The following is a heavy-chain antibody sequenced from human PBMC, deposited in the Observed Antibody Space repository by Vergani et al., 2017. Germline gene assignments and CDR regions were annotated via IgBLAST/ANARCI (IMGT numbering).Heavy chain of an antibody. CDR2: VSYDGSNK. CDR3: ARERGVPRWELLWLFDY. Sequence: QVQLVESGGGVVQPGRSLRLSCAASGFTFSSYDMHWVRQAPGKGLEWVAVVSYDGSNKYYADSVKGRFTISRDNSKNTLYLQMNSLRAEDTAVYYCARERGVPRWELLWLFDYWGQGTLVTVSS. V-gene: IGHV3-30*01. J-gene: IGHJ4*02. D-gene: IGHD1-26*01. CDR1: GFTFSSYD.